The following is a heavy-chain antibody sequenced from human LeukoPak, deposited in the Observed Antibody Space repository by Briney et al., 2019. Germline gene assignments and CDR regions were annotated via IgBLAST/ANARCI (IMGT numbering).Heavy chain of an antibody. CDR1: GGSINSGDYY. J-gene: IGHJ4*02. D-gene: IGHD3-10*01. CDR2: IYYSGST. V-gene: IGHV4-30-4*01. Sequence: SETLSLTCTVSGGSINSGDYYWSWIRQPPGKGLEWIGYIYYSGSTYYNPSLKSRVTISVDTSKNQFSLKVTSVTAADTAVYYCARGTYFSSGSYLDYWGQGTLVTASS. CDR3: ARGTYFSSGSYLDY.